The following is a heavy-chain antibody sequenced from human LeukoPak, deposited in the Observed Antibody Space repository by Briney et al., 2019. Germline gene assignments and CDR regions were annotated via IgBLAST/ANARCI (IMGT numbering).Heavy chain of an antibody. Sequence: SETLSLTCTVSGGPVTSGSHYWSWVRQPPGRGLEWIGNIYYSGNANYNPSPKSRVTMSVDRSKNQLSLKLSSVTAADTAVYYCAGVQSQNYYAMDVWGPGTPVTVSS. V-gene: IGHV4-61*01. CDR2: IYYSGNA. CDR1: GGPVTSGSHY. J-gene: IGHJ6*02. CDR3: AGVQSQNYYAMDV.